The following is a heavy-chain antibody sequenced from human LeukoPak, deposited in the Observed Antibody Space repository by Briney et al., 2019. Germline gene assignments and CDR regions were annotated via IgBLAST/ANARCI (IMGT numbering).Heavy chain of an antibody. J-gene: IGHJ4*02. CDR1: GFTFSSYA. D-gene: IGHD6-13*01. Sequence: PGGSLRLSCAASGFTFSSYAMSWVRQAPGKGLEWVSAISGSGGSTYYAASVKGRFTISRDNSKNTLYLQMNSLRAEDTAVYYCAKDKIAAAGTVSYFDYWGQGTLVTVSS. V-gene: IGHV3-23*01. CDR3: AKDKIAAAGTVSYFDY. CDR2: ISGSGGST.